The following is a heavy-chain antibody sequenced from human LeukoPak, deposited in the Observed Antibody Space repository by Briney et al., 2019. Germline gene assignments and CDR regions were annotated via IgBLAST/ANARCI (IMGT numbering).Heavy chain of an antibody. CDR2: IDPSDSYT. Sequence: GESLKISCKGSGYSFTSYWITWVRQMPGKGLEWMGRIDPSDSYTEYSPSFQGHVTISADKSINTAYLQWSSLKASDIAMYYCARHSAAVAGDFDYWGQGTLVTVSS. J-gene: IGHJ4*02. CDR1: GYSFTSYW. V-gene: IGHV5-10-1*01. D-gene: IGHD6-19*01. CDR3: ARHSAAVAGDFDY.